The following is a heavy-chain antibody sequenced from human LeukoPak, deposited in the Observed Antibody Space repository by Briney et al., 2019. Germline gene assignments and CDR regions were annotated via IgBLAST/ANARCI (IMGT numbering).Heavy chain of an antibody. Sequence: ASVKVSCKASGYTFTSYGISWVRQAPGQGLEWMGWISAYNGNTNYAQKLQGRVTITTDTSTSTAYMELRSLRSDDTAVYYCARGGYCSSTSCYPLPEDYWGQGTLVTVSS. CDR3: ARGGYCSSTSCYPLPEDY. CDR2: ISAYNGNT. J-gene: IGHJ4*02. D-gene: IGHD2-2*01. CDR1: GYTFTSYG. V-gene: IGHV1-18*04.